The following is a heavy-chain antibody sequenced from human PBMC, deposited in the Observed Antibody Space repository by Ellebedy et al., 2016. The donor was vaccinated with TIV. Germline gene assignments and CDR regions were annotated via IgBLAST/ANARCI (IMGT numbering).Heavy chain of an antibody. Sequence: GESLKISCAASGFTFSSYGMHWVRQAPGKGLEWVSYISSSSSSISYADSVKGRFTISRDKAKNSLYLRMNSLRAEDTAVYYCARDPMIWIFDYWGQGTLVTVSS. CDR2: ISSSSSSI. D-gene: IGHD3-22*01. CDR3: ARDPMIWIFDY. V-gene: IGHV3-48*01. CDR1: GFTFSSYG. J-gene: IGHJ4*02.